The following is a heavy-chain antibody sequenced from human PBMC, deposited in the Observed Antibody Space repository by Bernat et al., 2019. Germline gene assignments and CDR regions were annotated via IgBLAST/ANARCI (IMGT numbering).Heavy chain of an antibody. D-gene: IGHD5-12*01. CDR1: GFTFSSYP. CDR3: ARDTTSQTLGANGMDV. V-gene: IGHV3-30-3*01. CDR2: ISDDGNKK. J-gene: IGHJ6*02. Sequence: QVQVVESGGGVVQPGRSLRLSCAAPGFTFSSYPIHWVRQAPGKGLEWVAVISDDGNKKYYADSVKGRFTISRDNSKNTLYLQMNSLRVEDTAVYYCARDTTSQTLGANGMDVWGQGTTVTVSS.